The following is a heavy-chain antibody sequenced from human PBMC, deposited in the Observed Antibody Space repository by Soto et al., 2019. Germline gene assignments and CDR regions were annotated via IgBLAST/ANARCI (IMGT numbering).Heavy chain of an antibody. CDR3: ARTAPMDAGDKYYYDF. J-gene: IGHJ4*02. D-gene: IGHD3-16*01. Sequence: SVKVSCKTSGGTFSTFGISWVRQAPGQGLEWMGGIIPFFGTAEYSQKFEDRITITADESTNTVYMGLRSLTSEDTAIYYCARTAPMDAGDKYYYDFWGQGALVTVSS. CDR1: GGTFSTFG. V-gene: IGHV1-69*13. CDR2: IIPFFGTA.